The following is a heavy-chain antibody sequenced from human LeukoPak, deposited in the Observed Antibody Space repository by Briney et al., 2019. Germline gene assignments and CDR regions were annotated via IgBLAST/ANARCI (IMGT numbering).Heavy chain of an antibody. Sequence: SETLSLTCTVSGGSISSGGYYWSWIRQHPGKGLEWIGYIYYSGSTYYNPSLKSRVTISVDTSKNQFSLKLSSVTAADTAVYYCARGRDTAMGLDYWGQGTLVTVSS. CDR3: ARGRDTAMGLDY. CDR2: IYYSGST. V-gene: IGHV4-31*03. J-gene: IGHJ4*02. CDR1: GGSISSGGYY. D-gene: IGHD5-18*01.